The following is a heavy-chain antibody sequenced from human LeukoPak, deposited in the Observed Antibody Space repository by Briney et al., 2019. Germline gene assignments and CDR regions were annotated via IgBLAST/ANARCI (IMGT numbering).Heavy chain of an antibody. CDR3: ASNIPTPTTSPPLGY. CDR1: GGSISSYY. J-gene: IGHJ4*02. CDR2: IDYSGRT. D-gene: IGHD1-1*01. V-gene: IGHV4-59*08. Sequence: SETLSLTCTVSGGSISSYYWSWIRQPPGKGLEWIGYIDYSGRTKYNPSLQSRVTISVDTSKTQFSLRLGSVTAADTAVYFCASNIPTPTTSPPLGYWGQGTLVTVSS.